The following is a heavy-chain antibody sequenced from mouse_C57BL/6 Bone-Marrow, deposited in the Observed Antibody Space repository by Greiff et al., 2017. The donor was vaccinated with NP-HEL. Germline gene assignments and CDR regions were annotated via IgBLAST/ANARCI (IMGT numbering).Heavy chain of an antibody. Sequence: VQLKESGAELVKPGASVKLSYTASGFNIKDYYMHWVKQRTEQGLEWIGRIDPEDGETKYAPKFQGKATITADTSSNTAYLQLSSLTSEDTAVYYCAREIYSNYAWFAYWGQGTLVTVSA. D-gene: IGHD2-5*01. J-gene: IGHJ3*01. CDR2: IDPEDGET. V-gene: IGHV14-2*01. CDR1: GFNIKDYY. CDR3: AREIYSNYAWFAY.